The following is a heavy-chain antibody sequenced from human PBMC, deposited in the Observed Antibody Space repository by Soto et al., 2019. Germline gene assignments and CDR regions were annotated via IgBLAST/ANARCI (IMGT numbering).Heavy chain of an antibody. CDR1: GYTFTGYY. Sequence: ASVKVSCKASGYTFTGYYMHWVRQAPGQGLEWMGWTNPNSGGTNYAQKFQGWVTMTRDTSISTAYMELSRLRSDDTAVYYCASGGVAYYYYYYMDVWGKGTTVTVSS. V-gene: IGHV1-2*04. D-gene: IGHD2-15*01. CDR3: ASGGVAYYYYYYMDV. J-gene: IGHJ6*03. CDR2: TNPNSGGT.